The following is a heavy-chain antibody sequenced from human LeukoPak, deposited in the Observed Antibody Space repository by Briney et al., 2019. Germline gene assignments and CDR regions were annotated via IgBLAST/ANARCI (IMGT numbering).Heavy chain of an antibody. J-gene: IGHJ4*02. Sequence: SETLSLTCTVSGGSISSYYWSWIRQPAGKGLEWIGRIYTSGSTNYNPSLKSRVTMLVDTSKNQFSLKLSSVTAADTAVYYCARQFTDYDFWSGFWGGYYFDYWGQGTLVTVSS. CDR3: ARQFTDYDFWSGFWGGYYFDY. CDR2: IYTSGST. D-gene: IGHD3-3*01. CDR1: GGSISSYY. V-gene: IGHV4-4*07.